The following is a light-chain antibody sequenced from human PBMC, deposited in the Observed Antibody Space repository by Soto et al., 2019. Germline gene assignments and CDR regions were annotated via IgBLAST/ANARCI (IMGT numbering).Light chain of an antibody. CDR1: SSDVGSYNR. J-gene: IGLJ2*01. V-gene: IGLV2-18*02. Sequence: QSVLTQPPSVSGSPGQSVTISCTGTSSDVGSYNRVSWYQQPPGTAPKLMIYEVTNRPSGVPDRFSGTKSGNTASLTISGLQAEDEADYCSSYTTDTTLVFGGGTKLTVL. CDR3: SSYTTDTTLV. CDR2: EVT.